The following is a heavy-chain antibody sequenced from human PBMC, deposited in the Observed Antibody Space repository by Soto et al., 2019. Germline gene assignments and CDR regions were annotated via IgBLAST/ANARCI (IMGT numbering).Heavy chain of an antibody. D-gene: IGHD2-8*01. CDR1: GFTFRSYG. Sequence: VQLVESGGGLVQPGGSLRLSCAASGFTFRSYGMTWARQAPGLGLEWVAHIDSGAATISYSDSVRGRFTFARDNARNSLSLQMNSLRAEDTAIYSCATDRDGVEDFDYWGQGTLVTVSS. J-gene: IGHJ4*02. V-gene: IGHV3-48*03. CDR3: ATDRDGVEDFDY. CDR2: IDSGAATI.